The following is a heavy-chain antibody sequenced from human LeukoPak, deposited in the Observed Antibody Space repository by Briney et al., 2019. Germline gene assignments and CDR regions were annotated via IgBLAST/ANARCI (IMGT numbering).Heavy chain of an antibody. D-gene: IGHD1-26*01. CDR1: GFTFRSYG. J-gene: IGHJ4*01. Sequence: GGSLRLSCAASGFTFRSYGMNWVRQAPGKALECVSYITGSDPNIYSAYSAHGRFTISRDNAKTSLHLQMNSLTDEDTALYSCASEFIVGATFDYWGHGTLVTVSS. CDR3: ASEFIVGATFDY. V-gene: IGHV3-48*03. CDR2: ITGSDPNI.